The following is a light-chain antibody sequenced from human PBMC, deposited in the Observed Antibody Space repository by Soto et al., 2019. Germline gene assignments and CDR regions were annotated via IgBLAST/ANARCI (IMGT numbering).Light chain of an antibody. CDR1: QRVSSK. CDR3: QQYNNWPPIT. J-gene: IGKJ5*01. CDR2: GAY. Sequence: EILMTQSPATLSVSPGERATLSCRASQRVSSKLAWYQQKPGQAPRLLIYGAYTRATGIPARFSGSGSGTEFTLTIRSLQSEDFAVYYCQQYNNWPPITVGQGTRLEIK. V-gene: IGKV3-15*01.